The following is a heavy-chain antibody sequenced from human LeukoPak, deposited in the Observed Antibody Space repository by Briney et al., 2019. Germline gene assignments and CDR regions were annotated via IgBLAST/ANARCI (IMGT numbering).Heavy chain of an antibody. CDR1: GYSISSGYY. Sequence: SETLSLTCAVSGYSISSGYYWGWIRQPPGKGLEWIGSLYHSGSTSYNPSLESRVTISADTSKNQFSLKLSSVTAADTAVYYCARGHDFWSEGNYYYGMDVWGQGTTVTVSS. D-gene: IGHD3-3*01. V-gene: IGHV4-38-2*01. J-gene: IGHJ6*02. CDR3: ARGHDFWSEGNYYYGMDV. CDR2: LYHSGST.